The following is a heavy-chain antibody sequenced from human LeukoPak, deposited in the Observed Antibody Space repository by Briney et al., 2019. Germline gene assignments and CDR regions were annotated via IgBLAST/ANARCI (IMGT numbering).Heavy chain of an antibody. CDR2: INPSSGGT. D-gene: IGHD3-22*01. J-gene: IGHJ4*02. CDR1: GYTFTDYY. Sequence: ASVKVSCKASGYTFTDYYLHWVRQAPGQGLEWMGWINPSSGGTNYAQKFQGRVTMTRDTSIGTAYMELSRLRSDDTAVYYCARGPPRYYDSSGYPDYWGQGTLVTVSS. V-gene: IGHV1-2*02. CDR3: ARGPPRYYDSSGYPDY.